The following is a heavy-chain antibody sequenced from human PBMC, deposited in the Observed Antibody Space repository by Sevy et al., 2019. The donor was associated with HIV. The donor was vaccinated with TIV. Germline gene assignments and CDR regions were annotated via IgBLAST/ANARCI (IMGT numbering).Heavy chain of an antibody. Sequence: GGSLRLSCAASGFTVSSNYMSWVRQAPGKGLEWVSVIYSGGSTYYADSVKGRFTISRDNSKNTLYLQMNSLRAEDTAVYYCARDRGDYYGMDVWGQRTTVTVSS. J-gene: IGHJ6*02. V-gene: IGHV3-53*01. CDR3: ARDRGDYYGMDV. CDR1: GFTVSSNY. CDR2: IYSGGST. D-gene: IGHD3-16*01.